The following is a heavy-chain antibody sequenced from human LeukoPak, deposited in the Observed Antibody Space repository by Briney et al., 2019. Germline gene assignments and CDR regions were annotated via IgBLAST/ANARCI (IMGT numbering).Heavy chain of an antibody. Sequence: PGGSLRLSCAASGFTFDDYGMSWVRQAPGKGLEWVSGINWSGGSTGYADSVKGRFTISRDNAKNSLYLQMNSLRAEDTAFYCARDVSSGWYSDYWGQGTLVTVSS. CDR2: INWSGGST. J-gene: IGHJ4*02. CDR3: ARDVSSGWYSDY. D-gene: IGHD6-19*01. V-gene: IGHV3-20*04. CDR1: GFTFDDYG.